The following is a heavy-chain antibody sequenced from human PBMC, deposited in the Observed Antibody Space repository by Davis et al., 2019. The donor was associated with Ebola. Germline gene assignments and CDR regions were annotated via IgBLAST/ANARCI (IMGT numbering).Heavy chain of an antibody. J-gene: IGHJ1*01. CDR2: ISWKSGSI. Sequence: SLTLSCAASGFTFDAYAMHCVRQAPGKGLEWVSGISWKSGSICYADAVKGRFTISRDNAKNSLYLQMNSLRAEDTALYYCAKGSIAARPGYFQHWGHGTLVTVSS. CDR1: GFTFDAYA. CDR3: AKGSIAARPGYFQH. D-gene: IGHD6-6*01. V-gene: IGHV3-9*01.